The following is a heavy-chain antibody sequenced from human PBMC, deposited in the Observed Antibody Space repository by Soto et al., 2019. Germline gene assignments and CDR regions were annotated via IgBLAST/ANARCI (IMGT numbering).Heavy chain of an antibody. Sequence: ESLKISCKGSGYSFTSYWIGWVRQMPGKGLEWMGIIYPGDSDTRYSPSFQGQVTISADKSIRTAYLQWSSLKASDTAMYYCAKSSRQYASAIQAFFDPWGLGTLVTASS. J-gene: IGHJ5*02. CDR2: IYPGDSDT. CDR1: GYSFTSYW. D-gene: IGHD6-19*01. V-gene: IGHV5-51*01. CDR3: AKSSRQYASAIQAFFDP.